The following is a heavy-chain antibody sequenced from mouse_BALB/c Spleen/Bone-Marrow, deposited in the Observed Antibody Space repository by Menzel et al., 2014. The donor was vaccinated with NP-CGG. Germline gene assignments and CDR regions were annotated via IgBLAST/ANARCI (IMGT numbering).Heavy chain of an antibody. CDR2: IDPANGNI. V-gene: IGHV14-3*02. CDR3: ASYHYGYYFDY. D-gene: IGHD2-4*01. Sequence: VQLQQSGAELVKPGASVKLSCTASGLNIKDIYMHWVKQRPEQGLEWIGRIDPANGNIKYDPKFQGKATITADTSSNTAYLQLSRLTSEDTAVYYCASYHYGYYFDYWGQGTTLTVSS. J-gene: IGHJ2*01. CDR1: GLNIKDIY.